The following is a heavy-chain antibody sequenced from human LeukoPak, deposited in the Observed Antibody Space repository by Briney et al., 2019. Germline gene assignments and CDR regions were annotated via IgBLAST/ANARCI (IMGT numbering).Heavy chain of an antibody. D-gene: IGHD5-18*01. CDR2: INPHSGGT. Sequence: GASVKVSSKAYGYTFTAYYIHWVRQALGQGLEWMGWINPHSGGTNYAQKFQGRVTMTRDTSINTAYMELSRLRSDDTAVYFCSRGAGGYSYGFDYWGQGTLVTVSS. J-gene: IGHJ4*02. V-gene: IGHV1-2*02. CDR1: GYTFTAYY. CDR3: SRGAGGYSYGFDY.